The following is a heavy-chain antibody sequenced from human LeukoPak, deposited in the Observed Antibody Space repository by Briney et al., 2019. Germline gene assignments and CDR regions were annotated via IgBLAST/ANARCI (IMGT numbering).Heavy chain of an antibody. D-gene: IGHD5-18*01. CDR2: ISYDGGKK. V-gene: IGHV3-30*18. CDR1: GFTFSTYG. Sequence: PGRSLRLSCAASGFTFSTYGMHWVRQAPGKGLERVALISYDGGKKYYADSVKDRFTISRDNSKNTLYLQINSLIPDDTAVYYCAKGKQQWWTFDALDIWGQGTTVTVS. CDR3: AKGKQQWWTFDALDI. J-gene: IGHJ3*02.